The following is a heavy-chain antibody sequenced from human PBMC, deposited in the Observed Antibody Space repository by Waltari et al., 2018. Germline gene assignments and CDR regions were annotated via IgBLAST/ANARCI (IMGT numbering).Heavy chain of an antibody. CDR3: LKKNDEVYDRNGLVYDAFDV. Sequence: QVQLVESGGDLVKPGGSLRLPCAPPGFSFVSYYHSLNPQAPGKGLEWVSYIDSTGSTINYADSVKGRFTVSRDNAKNSLYLQMKSLTTEDTAVYYCLKKNDEVYDRNGLVYDAFDVWGQGTMVTVST. V-gene: IGHV3-11*01. CDR2: IDSTGSTI. CDR1: GFSFVSYY. J-gene: IGHJ3*01. D-gene: IGHD3-22*01.